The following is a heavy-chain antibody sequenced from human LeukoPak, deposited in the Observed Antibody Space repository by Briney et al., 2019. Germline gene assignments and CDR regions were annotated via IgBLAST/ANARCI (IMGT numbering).Heavy chain of an antibody. CDR2: IIPIFGTA. J-gene: IGHJ6*02. V-gene: IGHV1-69*13. CDR1: GYTFTSYY. CDR3: ARDQITGTNYNYYYYYGMDV. Sequence: SVKVSCKASGYTFTSYYMHWVRQAPGQGLEWMGGIIPIFGTANYAQKFQGRVTITADESTSTAYMELSSLRSEDTAVYYCARDQITGTNYNYYYYYGMDVWGQGTTVTVSS. D-gene: IGHD1-7*01.